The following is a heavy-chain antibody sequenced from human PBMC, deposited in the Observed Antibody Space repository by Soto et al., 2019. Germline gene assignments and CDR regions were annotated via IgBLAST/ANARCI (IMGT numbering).Heavy chain of an antibody. D-gene: IGHD4-17*01. CDR3: ARHGVDYGDYASYYYYGMDV. J-gene: IGHJ6*02. CDR1: GGSISSSTYY. V-gene: IGHV4-39*01. CDR2: IYYSGSA. Sequence: QLQLQESGPGLVKPSETLSLTCTVSGGSISSSTYYWGWIRQPPGKGLEWIGMIYYSGSAYYNPSLKSLVTISIDTSKNQFSLRLNSVTAADTAVYYCARHGVDYGDYASYYYYGMDVWGRGTTVTVSS.